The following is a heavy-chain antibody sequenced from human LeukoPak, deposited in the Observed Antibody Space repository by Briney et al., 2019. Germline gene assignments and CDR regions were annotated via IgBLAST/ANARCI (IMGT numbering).Heavy chain of an antibody. D-gene: IGHD5-18*01. V-gene: IGHV1-2*02. J-gene: IGHJ4*02. CDR1: GYTFTGYY. CDR2: INPNSGGT. CDR3: ARGSVQLWLPTDY. Sequence: ASVKVSCKASGYTFTGYYMHWVRQAPGQGLEWMGWINPNSGGTNYAQKFQGRVAMTRDTSISTAYMELSRLRSDDTAVYYCARGSVQLWLPTDYWGQGTLVTVSS.